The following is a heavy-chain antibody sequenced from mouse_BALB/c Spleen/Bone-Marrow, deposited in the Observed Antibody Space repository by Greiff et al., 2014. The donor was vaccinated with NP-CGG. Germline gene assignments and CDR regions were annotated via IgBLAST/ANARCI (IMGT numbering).Heavy chain of an antibody. CDR3: TRGWRAMDY. D-gene: IGHD2-3*01. Sequence: LQQPGSELVRPGASVKLSCRASGYTFTSYWMNWMKQRPGQGLEWIGNIYPGSGSSNYDEKFKSEATLTVDTSSSTAYMQLSSLTSEDSAVYYCTRGWRAMDYWGQGTSVTVSS. CDR2: IYPGSGSS. V-gene: IGHV1S22*01. CDR1: GYTFTSYW. J-gene: IGHJ4*01.